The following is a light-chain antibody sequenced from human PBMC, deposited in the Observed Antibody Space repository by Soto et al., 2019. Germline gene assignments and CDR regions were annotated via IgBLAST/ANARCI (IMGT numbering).Light chain of an antibody. CDR2: DAS. J-gene: IGKJ5*01. CDR1: QSVDGIF. Sequence: LVTQSAGTRSLSPGERATLSCKASQSVDGIFLAWYQQKPGQAPRLLIYDASNRATGIPARFSGSGSGTDFTLTITSLEPEDFAVYYCHQRSNWPPDTFGQGTRLEI. CDR3: HQRSNWPPDT. V-gene: IGKV3-11*01.